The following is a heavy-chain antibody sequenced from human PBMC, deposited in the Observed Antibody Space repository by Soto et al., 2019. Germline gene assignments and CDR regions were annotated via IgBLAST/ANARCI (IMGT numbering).Heavy chain of an antibody. J-gene: IGHJ6*02. V-gene: IGHV3-23*01. D-gene: IGHD3-10*01. Sequence: GGSLRLSCAASGFTVNSHAMSWVRQAPGKGLEWDASISGSGDGTYYGDSVKGRFTISRDSSSSTLYLQMNNLRGEDTAVYFCTNSRRGILKGYGFGGMDGWGQGTRVTVPS. CDR3: TNSRRGILKGYGFGGMDG. CDR1: GFTVNSHA. CDR2: ISGSGDGT.